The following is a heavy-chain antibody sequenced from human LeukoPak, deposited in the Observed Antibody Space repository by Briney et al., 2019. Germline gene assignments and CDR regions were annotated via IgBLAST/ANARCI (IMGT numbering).Heavy chain of an antibody. V-gene: IGHV4-39*07. CDR2: IYYSGST. Sequence: SETLSLTCTVSGGSISSSSYYWGWIRQPPGKGLEWIGSIYYSGSTYYNPSLKSRVTISVDTSKNQFSLKLSSVTAADTAVYYCARREGYGEFYYWGQGTLVTVSS. D-gene: IGHD4-17*01. J-gene: IGHJ4*02. CDR3: ARREGYGEFYY. CDR1: GGSISSSSYY.